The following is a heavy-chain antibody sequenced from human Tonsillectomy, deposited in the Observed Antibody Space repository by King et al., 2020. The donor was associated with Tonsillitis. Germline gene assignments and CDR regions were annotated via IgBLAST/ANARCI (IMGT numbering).Heavy chain of an antibody. CDR3: ARDYQQLITCFDP. V-gene: IGHV1-18*04. CDR2: ISAYNGRT. Sequence: VQLVQSGAEVKKPGASVKVSCKASGYTFTNYGISWVRQAPGQGLEWMGWISAYNGRTNYAEKLQDRVTMTTDTSTSTAYMDLRSLRSDDTAVYYCARDYQQLITCFDPWGQGTLVTVSS. CDR1: GYTFTNYG. D-gene: IGHD6-13*01. J-gene: IGHJ5*02.